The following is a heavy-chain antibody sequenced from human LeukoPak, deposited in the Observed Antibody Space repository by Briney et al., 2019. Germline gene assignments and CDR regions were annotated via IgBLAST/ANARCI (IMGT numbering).Heavy chain of an antibody. V-gene: IGHV4-59*01. CDR1: GGSISPYY. CDR3: ARARAYGSNTPRAFDY. CDR2: ISYSGST. D-gene: IGHD4-23*01. Sequence: PSETLSLTCTVSGGSISPYYWSWIRQPPGKGLDWIGYISYSGSTNYNPSLKSRVTISVDTSKNQFSLTLSSVTSADTAVYYCARARAYGSNTPRAFDYWGQGTLVTVSS. J-gene: IGHJ4*02.